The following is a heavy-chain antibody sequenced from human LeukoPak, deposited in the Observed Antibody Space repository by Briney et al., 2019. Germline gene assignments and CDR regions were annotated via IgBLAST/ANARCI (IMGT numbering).Heavy chain of an antibody. CDR2: IGANNANT. V-gene: IGHV1-18*01. J-gene: IGHJ4*02. Sequence: ASVTVSCKASGYPFTWYGFTWVRQAPGQGLEWMGWIGANNANTKLEQKFQGRLTMAMDTSTGIVHMELRDLISDDTAVYYCGRNGVVAENRLYVDYWGQGTLVTVSS. D-gene: IGHD2-8*01. CDR1: GYPFTWYG. CDR3: GRNGVVAENRLYVDY.